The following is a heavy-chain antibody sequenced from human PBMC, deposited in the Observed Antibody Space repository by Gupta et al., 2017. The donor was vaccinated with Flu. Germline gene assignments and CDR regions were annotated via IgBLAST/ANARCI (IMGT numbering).Heavy chain of an antibody. CDR2: IWYDGSNK. CDR3: ARDESQYYDFWSGYPYDAFDI. D-gene: IGHD3-3*01. CDR1: GFTFSSYG. J-gene: IGHJ3*02. V-gene: IGHV3-33*01. Sequence: QVQLVESGGGVVQPGRSLRLSCAASGFTFSSYGMHWVRQDPGKGLEWVAVIWYDGSNKYYADSVKGRFTISRDNSKNTLYLQMNSLRAEDTAVYYCARDESQYYDFWSGYPYDAFDIWGQGTMVTVSS.